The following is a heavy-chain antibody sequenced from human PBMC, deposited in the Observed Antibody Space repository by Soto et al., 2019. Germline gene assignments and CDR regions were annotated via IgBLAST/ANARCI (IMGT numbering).Heavy chain of an antibody. CDR1: GFTFSSYE. D-gene: IGHD3-22*01. CDR2: ISSSGSTI. Sequence: GGSLRLSCAASGFTFSSYETNWVRQAPGKGLEWVSYISSSGSTIYYADSVKGRFTISRDNAKNSLYLQMNSLRDEDTAVYYCARHGYYYDSSGYPSYDYWGQGTLVTVSS. CDR3: ARHGYYYDSSGYPSYDY. V-gene: IGHV3-48*03. J-gene: IGHJ4*02.